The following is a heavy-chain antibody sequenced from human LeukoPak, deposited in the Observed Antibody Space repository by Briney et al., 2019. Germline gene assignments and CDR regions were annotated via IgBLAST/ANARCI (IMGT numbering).Heavy chain of an antibody. CDR1: GVSISSGNYY. CDR2: IYSSGST. CDR3: ARDYYFHNSGPTEGGIFDI. D-gene: IGHD3-22*01. Sequence: SETLSLTCTVSGVSISSGNYYWSWIRQYPGKGPEWIGNIYSSGSTHYNPSLKSPVTILMDTSKNQFSLKLSSVTAADTAVYYCARDYYFHNSGPTEGGIFDIWDQGTVVIVSS. V-gene: IGHV4-31*01. J-gene: IGHJ3*02.